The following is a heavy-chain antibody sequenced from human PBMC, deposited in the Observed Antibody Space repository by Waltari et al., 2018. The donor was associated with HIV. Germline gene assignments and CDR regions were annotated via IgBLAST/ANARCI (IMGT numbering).Heavy chain of an antibody. J-gene: IGHJ4*02. CDR2: IRYDGTNK. V-gene: IGHV3-30*02. D-gene: IGHD3-22*01. CDR3: AKAPHHYDSSGPVY. Sequence: QVQLVESGGGVVQPGGSLRLSCTASGFTFSYYGMYWVRQAPGKGLQWVAFIRYDGTNKYYADSVKGRFIISRDNSKNTLSLQMHSLRAEDTAVYYCAKAPHHYDSSGPVYWGQGTLVTVSS. CDR1: GFTFSYYG.